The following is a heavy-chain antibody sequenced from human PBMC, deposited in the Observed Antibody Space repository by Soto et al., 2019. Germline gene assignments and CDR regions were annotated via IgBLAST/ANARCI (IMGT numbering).Heavy chain of an antibody. CDR2: IYYTGST. CDR3: ARESDYGDYQFDY. D-gene: IGHD4-17*01. V-gene: IGHV4-59*01. Sequence: SETLSLTCTVSGGSISRYYWNWIRQPPGKGLEWIGYIYYTGSTNYNPSLKSRVTLSVDTSKNQFSLKLSSVSAADTAVYYCARESDYGDYQFDYWAQRTPVTGSS. CDR1: GGSISRYY. J-gene: IGHJ4*02.